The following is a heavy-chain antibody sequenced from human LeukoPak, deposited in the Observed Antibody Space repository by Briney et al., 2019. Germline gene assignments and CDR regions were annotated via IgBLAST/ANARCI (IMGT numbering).Heavy chain of an antibody. V-gene: IGHV3-30-3*01. Sequence: PGRSLRLSCAASGFTFSSYAMHWVRQAPGKGLEWVAVISYDGSNKYYADSVKGRFTISRDNSKNTLYLQMNSLRAEDTAVYCCARGEMATIYRFDYWGQGTLVTVSS. CDR1: GFTFSSYA. CDR2: ISYDGSNK. J-gene: IGHJ4*02. D-gene: IGHD5-24*01. CDR3: ARGEMATIYRFDY.